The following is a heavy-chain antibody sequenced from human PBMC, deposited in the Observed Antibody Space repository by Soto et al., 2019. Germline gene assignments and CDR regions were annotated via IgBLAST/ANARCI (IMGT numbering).Heavy chain of an antibody. D-gene: IGHD3-9*01. CDR3: ASGPAVYDILTGYYDGLAFDI. J-gene: IGHJ3*02. Sequence: GASVKVSCKASGYTFTSYDINWVRQATGQGLEWMGWMNPNSGNTGYAQKFQGRVTMTRNTSISTAYMELSSLRSEDTAVYYCASGPAVYDILTGYYDGLAFDIWGQGTMVTVSS. CDR2: MNPNSGNT. V-gene: IGHV1-8*01. CDR1: GYTFTSYD.